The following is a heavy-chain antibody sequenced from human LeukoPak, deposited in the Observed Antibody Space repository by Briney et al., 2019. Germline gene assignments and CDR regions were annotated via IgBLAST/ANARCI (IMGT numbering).Heavy chain of an antibody. D-gene: IGHD2-15*01. V-gene: IGHV3-23*01. CDR2: ISGSGGST. J-gene: IGHJ4*02. CDR3: AKGYCSGGSCYYFDY. Sequence: GGSLRLSCAASGFTFSSYEMNWVRQAPGKGLEWVSAISGSGGSTYYADSVKGRFTISRDNSKNTLYLQMNSLRAEDTAVYYCAKGYCSGGSCYYFDYWGQGTLVTVSS. CDR1: GFTFSSYE.